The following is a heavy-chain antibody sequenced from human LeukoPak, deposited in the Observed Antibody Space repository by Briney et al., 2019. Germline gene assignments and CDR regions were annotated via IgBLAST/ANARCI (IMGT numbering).Heavy chain of an antibody. D-gene: IGHD3-10*01. CDR2: FYSGGTI. V-gene: IGHV3-66*01. CDR1: GFSVGNNY. J-gene: IGHJ4*02. Sequence: PGGSLRLSCAASGFSVGNNYMSWVRQAPGKGLEWVSVFYSGGTIRYADSVRDRFIISRDVSKNTLYLQMNSLRAEDTAVYYCARDPHNSGSGRYFGYWGRGNLVTVSS. CDR3: ARDPHNSGSGRYFGY.